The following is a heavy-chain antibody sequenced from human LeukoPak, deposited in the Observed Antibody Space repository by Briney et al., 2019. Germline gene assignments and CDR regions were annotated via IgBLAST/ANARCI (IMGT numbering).Heavy chain of an antibody. CDR2: ISAYNGNT. V-gene: IGHV1-18*04. J-gene: IGHJ6*04. CDR1: GYTFTSYG. CDR3: ARDPPIRYFDWLPHYYYYGMDV. D-gene: IGHD3-9*01. Sequence: SVTVSCQASGYTFTSYGISWVRQAPGQGLESIGWISAYNGNTNYAQKLQGRVTMTTDTSTSTAYMELRSLRSDDTAVYYCARDPPIRYFDWLPHYYYYGMDVWGKGTTVTVSS.